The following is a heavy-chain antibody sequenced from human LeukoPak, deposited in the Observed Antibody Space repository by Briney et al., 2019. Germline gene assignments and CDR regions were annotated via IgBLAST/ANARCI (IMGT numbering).Heavy chain of an antibody. CDR2: ISYGGSNG. J-gene: IGHJ4*02. CDR3: VSSRTGYSGYRIRFDY. V-gene: IGHV3-30*03. D-gene: IGHD5-12*01. Sequence: GRSLRLSCAASGFTFSDNGMHWVRQAPGKGLEWPAVISYGGSNGYYADSVKGRFTISRDNSKNTLYLQMNSLRPEDTAVYYCVSSRTGYSGYRIRFDYWGQGTLVTVSS. CDR1: GFTFSDNG.